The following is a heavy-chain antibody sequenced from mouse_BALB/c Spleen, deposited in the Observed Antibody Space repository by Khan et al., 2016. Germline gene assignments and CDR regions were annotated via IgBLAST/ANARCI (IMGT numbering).Heavy chain of an antibody. CDR3: AGEATGGFAY. CDR1: GYSITSDYA. D-gene: IGHD6-1*01. V-gene: IGHV3-2*02. Sequence: EVQLQESGPGLVQPSQSLSLTCTVTGYSITSDYAWNWIRQFPGNKLEWMGYISYSGSTSYNPSLKSRISITRDTSKNQFFLQLNSVTTEDPATYDGAGEATGGFAYWGEGTLVTVSA. J-gene: IGHJ3*01. CDR2: ISYSGST.